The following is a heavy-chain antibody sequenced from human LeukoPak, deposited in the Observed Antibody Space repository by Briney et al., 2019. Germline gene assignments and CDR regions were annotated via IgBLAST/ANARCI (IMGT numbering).Heavy chain of an antibody. CDR2: IRSKANSYAT. D-gene: IGHD3-16*01. CDR1: GFTFSGSA. CDR3: TSRGGNFYFDY. V-gene: IGHV3-73*01. J-gene: IGHJ4*02. Sequence: PGGSLRLSCAASGFTFSGSAMHWVRQASGKGLEWVGRIRSKANSYATAYAASVKGRFTISRDDSKNTAYLQMNSLKTEDTAVYYCTSRGGNFYFDYWGQETLVTVSS.